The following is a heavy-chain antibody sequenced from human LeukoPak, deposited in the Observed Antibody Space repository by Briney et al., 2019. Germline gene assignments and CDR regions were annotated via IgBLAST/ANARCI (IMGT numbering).Heavy chain of an antibody. CDR1: GYTFTGYY. J-gene: IGHJ3*02. V-gene: IGHV1-2*04. CDR2: INPNSGGT. Sequence: ASVKVSCKASGYTFTGYYMHWVRQAPGQGLEWMGWINPNSGGTNYAQKFQGWVTMTRDTSISTAYMELSRLRSDDTAVYYCAREGIAVADGAFDIWGQGTMVTVSS. D-gene: IGHD6-19*01. CDR3: AREGIAVADGAFDI.